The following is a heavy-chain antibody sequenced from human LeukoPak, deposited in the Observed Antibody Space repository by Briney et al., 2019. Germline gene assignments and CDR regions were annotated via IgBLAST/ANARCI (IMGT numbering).Heavy chain of an antibody. Sequence: AGGSLRLSCAASGFTFSNYGLNWVRQAPGKGLEWVAVISYDGTNKYYADSVKGRFTISRDNSKNTLYLEMNSLRTEDTAVYYCARIIGVVVVAATHPGVGRPDYWGQGTLVTVSS. CDR1: GFTFSNYG. J-gene: IGHJ4*02. V-gene: IGHV3-30*19. D-gene: IGHD2-15*01. CDR3: ARIIGVVVVAATHPGVGRPDY. CDR2: ISYDGTNK.